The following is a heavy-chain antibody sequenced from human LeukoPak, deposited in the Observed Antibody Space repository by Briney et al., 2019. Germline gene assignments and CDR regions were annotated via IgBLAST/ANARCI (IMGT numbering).Heavy chain of an antibody. CDR2: VNWNGGST. J-gene: IGHJ5*02. D-gene: IGHD3-22*01. CDR1: GFTFDDYG. V-gene: IGHV3-20*04. Sequence: GGSLRLSCAASGFTFDDYGMSWVRQAPGKGLEWISGVNWNGGSTGYADSVKGRFTISRDNAKNTLYLQMNSLRAEDTAVYYCARDRYQYDSSTYFGCYAWGLGTLVTVSS. CDR3: ARDRYQYDSSTYFGCYA.